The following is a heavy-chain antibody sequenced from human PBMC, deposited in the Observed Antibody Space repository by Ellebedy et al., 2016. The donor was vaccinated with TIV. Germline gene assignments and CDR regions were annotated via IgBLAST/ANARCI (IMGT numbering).Heavy chain of an antibody. V-gene: IGHV3-21*01. J-gene: IGHJ6*02. CDR2: IPSYGSDK. D-gene: IGHD2-2*01. Sequence: ESLKISXAASGFNFGGHAMHWVRQAPGKGLEWVSSIPSYGSDKYYANSVQGRATISRDNAKNSLYLQMNSLRVEDTAVYYCARGDWSSTSCYSSLENYYGMDVWGQGTTVTVSS. CDR3: ARGDWSSTSCYSSLENYYGMDV. CDR1: GFNFGGHA.